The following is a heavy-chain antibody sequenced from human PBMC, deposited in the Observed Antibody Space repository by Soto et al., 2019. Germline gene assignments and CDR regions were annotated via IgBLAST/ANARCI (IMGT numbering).Heavy chain of an antibody. D-gene: IGHD2-2*01. Sequence: QVQLVESGGGVVQPGRSLRLSCAASGFTFSSYGMHWVRQAPGKGLEWVAVISYDGSNKYYADSVKGRFTISRDNSKNTLYLQMNSLRAEDTAVYYCAKRYCRSTSCYLAYDAFDIWGQGTMVTVSS. CDR3: AKRYCRSTSCYLAYDAFDI. V-gene: IGHV3-30*18. J-gene: IGHJ3*02. CDR1: GFTFSSYG. CDR2: ISYDGSNK.